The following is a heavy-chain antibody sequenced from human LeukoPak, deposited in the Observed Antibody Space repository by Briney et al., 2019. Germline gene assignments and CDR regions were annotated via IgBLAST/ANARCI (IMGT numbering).Heavy chain of an antibody. D-gene: IGHD3-10*01. Sequence: PGGSLRLSCSASEFTFSSYAMYWVRQAPGKGLEYVSGISGNGGSTYYADSVKGRFTISRDNSKNTLYLQMSSLRAEDTAVYHCVKGLIIMVRGTLDYWGQGTLVTVSS. CDR2: ISGNGGST. CDR1: EFTFSSYA. V-gene: IGHV3-64D*06. J-gene: IGHJ4*02. CDR3: VKGLIIMVRGTLDY.